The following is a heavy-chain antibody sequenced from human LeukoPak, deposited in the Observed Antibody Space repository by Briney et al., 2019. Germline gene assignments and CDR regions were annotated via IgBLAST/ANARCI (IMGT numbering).Heavy chain of an antibody. V-gene: IGHV1-18*01. CDR3: ARVLASIIDY. D-gene: IGHD5/OR15-5a*01. CDR2: VSAKTGDT. Sequence: ASVEVSCKASGYTFTNYGITWVRQAPGQGLEWMGWVSAKTGDTNYAQKFQGRVTMTTDTSTSTVYMELRSLRSDDTAVFYCARVLASIIDYWGQGTLVTVSS. J-gene: IGHJ4*02. CDR1: GYTFTNYG.